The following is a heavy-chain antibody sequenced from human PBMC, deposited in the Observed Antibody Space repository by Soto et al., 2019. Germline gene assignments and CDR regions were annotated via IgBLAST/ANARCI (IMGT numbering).Heavy chain of an antibody. V-gene: IGHV4-39*01. J-gene: IGHJ4*02. CDR3: ATWEPASY. Sequence: SETLSLTCTVSDASISSNSHYCGWIRQPPGKGLEWIGTIYYSGSSYYNPSLKSRVTISVDTSKNQFSLKLSSVTAADTAVYYCATWEPASYWGQGTLVTVSS. CDR2: IYYSGSS. D-gene: IGHD1-26*01. CDR1: DASISSNSHY.